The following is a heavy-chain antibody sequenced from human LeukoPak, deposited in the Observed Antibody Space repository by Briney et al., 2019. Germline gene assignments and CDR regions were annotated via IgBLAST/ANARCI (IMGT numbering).Heavy chain of an antibody. Sequence: GGSLRLSCAASGFTFSSYSVNWVRQAPGKWLEWVSSISSSSSYIYYADSVKGRFTISRDNAKNSLYLQMNSLRAEDTAVYYCARVSSSRWYDYWGQGTLVTVSS. D-gene: IGHD6-13*01. V-gene: IGHV3-21*01. J-gene: IGHJ4*02. CDR3: ARVSSSRWYDY. CDR2: ISSSSSYI. CDR1: GFTFSSYS.